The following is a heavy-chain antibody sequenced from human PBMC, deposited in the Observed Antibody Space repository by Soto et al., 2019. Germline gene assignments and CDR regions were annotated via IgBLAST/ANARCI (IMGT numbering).Heavy chain of an antibody. J-gene: IGHJ3*02. Sequence: PVGSLRLSCAASGFTFRRYTMSWVRQAPGKGLEWVSYISSGSSTIYYADSVKGRFTISRDNAKNSLYLQMNSLRAEDTAVYYCARGIIGGVIVTHDAFDIWGQGTMVSVSS. V-gene: IGHV3-48*01. D-gene: IGHD3-16*02. CDR2: ISSGSSTI. CDR3: ARGIIGGVIVTHDAFDI. CDR1: GFTFRRYT.